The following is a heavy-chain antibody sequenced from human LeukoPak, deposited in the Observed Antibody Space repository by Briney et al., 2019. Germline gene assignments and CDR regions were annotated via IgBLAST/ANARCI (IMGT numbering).Heavy chain of an antibody. J-gene: IGHJ4*02. CDR3: ALGGNSPGPNHFDY. D-gene: IGHD1-14*01. CDR1: GFTFSSYG. Sequence: GGSLRLSCAASGFTFSSYGMSWVRQAPGKGLECVSAISGSDGSTYYADSVKGRFTISRDNSKNRLYLQMNSLRAGDTAVYYCALGGNSPGPNHFDYWGQGILVTVSS. V-gene: IGHV3-23*01. CDR2: ISGSDGST.